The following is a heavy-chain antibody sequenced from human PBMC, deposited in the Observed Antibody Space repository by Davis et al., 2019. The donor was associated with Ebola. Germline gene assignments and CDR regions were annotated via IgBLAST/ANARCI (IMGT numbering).Heavy chain of an antibody. CDR1: GGSISSGGYY. D-gene: IGHD2-2*01. J-gene: IGHJ6*02. CDR3: ARDAVPVAKGYYGMDV. CDR2: INHSGST. Sequence: PSETLSLTCTVSGGSISSGGYYWSWIRQPPGKGLEWIGEINHSGSTNYNPSLKSRVTISVDTSKNQFSLKLSSVTAADTAVYYCARDAVPVAKGYYGMDVWGQGTKVIVSS. V-gene: IGHV4-61*08.